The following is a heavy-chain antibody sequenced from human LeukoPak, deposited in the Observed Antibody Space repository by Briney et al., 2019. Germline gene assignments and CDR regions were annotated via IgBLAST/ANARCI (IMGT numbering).Heavy chain of an antibody. J-gene: IGHJ4*02. Sequence: GGSLRLSCAASGFTFSSYAMSWVRQAPGKGLEWVSAISGGGGSTYNADSVKGRFTISRDNSKNTLYLQMNSLRAKDTAVYYCAKEADYDFWSGYLYFFDYWGQGTLVTVSS. V-gene: IGHV3-23*01. CDR3: AKEADYDFWSGYLYFFDY. CDR2: ISGGGGST. CDR1: GFTFSSYA. D-gene: IGHD3-3*01.